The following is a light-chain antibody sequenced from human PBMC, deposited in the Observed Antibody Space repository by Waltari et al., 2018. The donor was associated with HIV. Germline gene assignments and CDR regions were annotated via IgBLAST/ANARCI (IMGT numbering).Light chain of an antibody. CDR1: QSVSSSY. CDR2: GAS. CDR3: QQYGDSPWT. V-gene: IGKV3-20*01. J-gene: IGKJ1*01. Sequence: EIVLTQSPGTLSLSPGDRVTLSCRASQSVSSSYLAWYQQKPGQAPRLLIYGASSRATGIPDRFSGSGSGTDFTLTISRLEPEDFAVYHCQQYGDSPWTFGQGTKVEIK.